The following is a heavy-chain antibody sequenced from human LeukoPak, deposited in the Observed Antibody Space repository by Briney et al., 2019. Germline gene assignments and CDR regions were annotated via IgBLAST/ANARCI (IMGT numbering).Heavy chain of an antibody. Sequence: GGSLRLSCAASGFTFSSYGMHWVRQAPGKGLEWVAVIWYDGSHKYYADSVKGRFTISRDNSKNSLYLQMNSLRAEDTAVYYCARAREGFYGPSDYWGQGTLVTVSS. J-gene: IGHJ4*02. CDR1: GFTFSSYG. V-gene: IGHV3-33*01. CDR2: IWYDGSHK. D-gene: IGHD2/OR15-2a*01. CDR3: ARAREGFYGPSDY.